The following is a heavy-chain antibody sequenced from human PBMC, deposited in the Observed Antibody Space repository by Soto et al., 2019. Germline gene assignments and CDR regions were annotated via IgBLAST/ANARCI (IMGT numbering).Heavy chain of an antibody. CDR1: GGSISSDIYY. CDR2: IYYIGTT. J-gene: IGHJ1*01. D-gene: IGHD3-10*01. V-gene: IGHV4-39*01. Sequence: SETLSLTCTVSGGSISSDIYYWGWIRHPPGKGLEWIGSIYYIGTTYYNPSLKSRVTISVDTSKNQFSLKMNSVTAAETAVYYCARQGLWFGELKYFQHLGQGPMVT. CDR3: ARQGLWFGELKYFQH.